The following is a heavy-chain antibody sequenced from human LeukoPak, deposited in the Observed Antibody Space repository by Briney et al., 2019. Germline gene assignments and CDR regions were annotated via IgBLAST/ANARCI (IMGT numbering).Heavy chain of an antibody. J-gene: IGHJ4*02. V-gene: IGHV3-33*06. CDR2: IWFDGSDK. CDR3: AKDRETTASGTFDY. Sequence: PGGSLRLSYAASGFTFSNFAMHWVRQAPGKGLEWVSVIWFDGSDKYYADSVKGRFTISRDNSKNTLYLQMNSLRAEDTAVYYCAKDRETTASGTFDYWGQGTLVTVSS. CDR1: GFTFSNFA. D-gene: IGHD6-13*01.